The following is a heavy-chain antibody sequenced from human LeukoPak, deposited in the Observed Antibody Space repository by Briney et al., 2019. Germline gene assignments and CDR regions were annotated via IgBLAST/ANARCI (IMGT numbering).Heavy chain of an antibody. CDR2: INGDGSWT. V-gene: IGHV3-74*01. Sequence: QPGGSLRLSCTASGNYWVHWVRQAPGKGLVWVSHINGDGSWTTYADSVKGRFTISKDNAKNTVYLQMNNLRAEDTAVYYCVSFYETYWGRGTLVTVSS. J-gene: IGHJ4*02. CDR1: GNYW. D-gene: IGHD2-2*01. CDR3: VSFYETY.